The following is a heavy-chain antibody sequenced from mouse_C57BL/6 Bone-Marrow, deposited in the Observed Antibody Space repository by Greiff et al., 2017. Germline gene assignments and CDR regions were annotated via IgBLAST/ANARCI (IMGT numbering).Heavy chain of an antibody. CDR1: GYTFTSYG. CDR2: IYPRSGNT. J-gene: IGHJ3*01. Sequence: VQLQQSGAELARPGASVKLSCKASGYTFTSYGISWVKQRTGQGLEWIGEIYPRSGNTYYNEKFKGKATLTADKSSSTAYMELRSLTSEDSAVYFCARRDYYVYAWFAYWGQGTLVTVSA. D-gene: IGHD2-2*01. V-gene: IGHV1-81*01. CDR3: ARRDYYVYAWFAY.